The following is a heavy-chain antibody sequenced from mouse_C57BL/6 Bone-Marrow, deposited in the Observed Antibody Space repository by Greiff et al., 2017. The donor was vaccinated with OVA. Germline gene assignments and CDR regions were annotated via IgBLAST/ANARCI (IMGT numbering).Heavy chain of an antibody. CDR1: GYTFTDYY. CDR3: ARDYYGSSYDWYCDV. D-gene: IGHD1-1*01. Sequence: QVQLQQSGAELVRPGASVKLSCKASGYTFTDYYINWVKQRPGQGLEWIARIYPGSGNTYYNEKFKGKATLTAEKSSSTAYMQLSSLTSEDSAVYFCARDYYGSSYDWYCDVWGTGTTVTVSS. J-gene: IGHJ1*03. V-gene: IGHV1-76*01. CDR2: IYPGSGNT.